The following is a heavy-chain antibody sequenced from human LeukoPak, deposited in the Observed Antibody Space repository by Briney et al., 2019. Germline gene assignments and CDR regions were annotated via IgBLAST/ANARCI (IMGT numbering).Heavy chain of an antibody. CDR2: IIPIFGTA. J-gene: IGHJ4*02. Sequence: SVKVSCKASGGTFSSYAISWVRQAPGQGLEWMGRIIPIFGTANYAQKFQGRVTITTDESTSTAYMELSSLRSEDTAVYYCARAPSITGTTPPGYWGQGTLVTVSS. D-gene: IGHD1-7*01. V-gene: IGHV1-69*05. CDR1: GGTFSSYA. CDR3: ARAPSITGTTPPGY.